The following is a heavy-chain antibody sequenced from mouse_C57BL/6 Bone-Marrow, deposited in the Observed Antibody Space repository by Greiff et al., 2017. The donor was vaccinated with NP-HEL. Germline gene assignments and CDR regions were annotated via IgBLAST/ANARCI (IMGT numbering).Heavy chain of an antibody. D-gene: IGHD6-1*01. V-gene: IGHV14-4*01. CDR3: TTGALYAMDY. Sequence: VQLQQSGAELVRPGASVKLSCTASGFNIKDDYMHWVKQRPEQGLEWIGWIDPENGDTEYASKFQGKATITADKSSNTAYLQLSSLTSEDTAVYYCTTGALYAMDYWGQGTSVTVSS. CDR2: IDPENGDT. J-gene: IGHJ4*01. CDR1: GFNIKDDY.